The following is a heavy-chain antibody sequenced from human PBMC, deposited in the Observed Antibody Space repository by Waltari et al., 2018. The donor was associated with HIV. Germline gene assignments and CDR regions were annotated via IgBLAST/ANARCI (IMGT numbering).Heavy chain of an antibody. J-gene: IGHJ4*02. D-gene: IGHD3-10*01. Sequence: QVQLVQSGAEVKKPGASVKVSCKASGYTFTSYFMHWVRQAPGQGLEWMGIINPSGGSTRYAQKFQGRVTMTRDTSTSTVYMELGSLRSEDTAVYYCARDVVRGEPSFSLNYWGQGTLVTVSS. CDR1: GYTFTSYF. CDR2: INPSGGST. V-gene: IGHV1-46*01. CDR3: ARDVVRGEPSFSLNY.